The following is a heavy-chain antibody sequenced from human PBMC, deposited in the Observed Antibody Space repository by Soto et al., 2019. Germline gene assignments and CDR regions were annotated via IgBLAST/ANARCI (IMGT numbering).Heavy chain of an antibody. V-gene: IGHV4-39*01. CDR3: ARQVKTYSYVSSGYSDY. CDR2: IYYSGST. CDR1: GGSIRSSSYY. Sequence: NPWETLCLPCSVSGGSIRSSSYYWGWIRQPPGQGLEWIGSIYYSGSTYYNPSLKSRVTISVDTSKNQFSLKLSSVTAADTAVYYCARQVKTYSYVSSGYSDYWGQGTRVTVAS. D-gene: IGHD3-22*01. J-gene: IGHJ4*02.